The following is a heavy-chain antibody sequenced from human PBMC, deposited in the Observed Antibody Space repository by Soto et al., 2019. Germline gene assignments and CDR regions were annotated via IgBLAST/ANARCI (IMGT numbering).Heavy chain of an antibody. CDR3: ARDLAYDILTGYASMFDY. D-gene: IGHD3-9*01. CDR1: GGSISSYY. V-gene: IGHV4-59*12. CDR2: IYYSGST. J-gene: IGHJ4*02. Sequence: PSETLSLTCTVSGGSISSYYWSWIRQPPGKGLEWIGYIYYSGSTYYNPSLKSRVTISVDTSKNQFSLKLSSVTAADTAVYYCARDLAYDILTGYASMFDYWGQGTPVTVSS.